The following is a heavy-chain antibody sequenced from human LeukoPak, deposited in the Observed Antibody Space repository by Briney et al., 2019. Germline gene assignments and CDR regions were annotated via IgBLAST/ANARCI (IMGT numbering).Heavy chain of an antibody. CDR1: GYSFTSYW. CDR3: ARRYSSSSGNNWFDP. D-gene: IGHD6-13*01. V-gene: IGHV5-51*01. Sequence: GESLKISCQGSGYSFTSYWIGWVRQMPGKGLEWMGIIYPGDSDTRYSPSFQGQVTISADKSISTAYLQWSSLKASDTAMYYCARRYSSSSGNNWFDPWGQGTLVTVSS. J-gene: IGHJ5*02. CDR2: IYPGDSDT.